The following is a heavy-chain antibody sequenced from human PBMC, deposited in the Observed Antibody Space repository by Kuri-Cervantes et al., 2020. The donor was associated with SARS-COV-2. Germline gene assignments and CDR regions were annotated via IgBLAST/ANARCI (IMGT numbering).Heavy chain of an antibody. J-gene: IGHJ3*02. CDR3: ARDQGRGPAAIFVDAFDI. D-gene: IGHD2-2*02. CDR2: ISWDGTSS. CDR1: GFTFDDYT. V-gene: IGHV3-43*01. Sequence: GESLKISCAASGFTFDDYTMHWVRQAPGKGLEWLSLISWDGTSSYYADSVKGRFTISRDNSKNTLYLQMNSLRAEDTAVYYCARDQGRGPAAIFVDAFDIWGQGTMVTVSS.